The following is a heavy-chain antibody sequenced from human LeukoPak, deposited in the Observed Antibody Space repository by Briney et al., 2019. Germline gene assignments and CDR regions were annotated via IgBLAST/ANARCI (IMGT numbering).Heavy chain of an antibody. CDR1: GFTVTNYA. CDR2: ISGRDDST. D-gene: IGHD3-9*01. Sequence: GASLRLSCAASGFTVTNYAMYWVRQGPGKGLEWVSAISGRDDSTYYADSVKGRFTISRDTSKNTLFLQMNSLRAEDTAVYYCAKWGDYDILTGYYDPDYWGQGTLVTVSS. J-gene: IGHJ4*02. CDR3: AKWGDYDILTGYYDPDY. V-gene: IGHV3-23*01.